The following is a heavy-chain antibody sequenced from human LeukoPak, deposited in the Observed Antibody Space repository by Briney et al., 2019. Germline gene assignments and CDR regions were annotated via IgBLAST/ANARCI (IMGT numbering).Heavy chain of an antibody. CDR2: IYYSGST. V-gene: IGHV4-39*01. CDR3: ARHPLSGFDY. J-gene: IGHJ4*02. D-gene: IGHD1-26*01. Sequence: PSETLSLTCTVAGYSVTSGSYYWGWIRQPPGKGLEWIGSIYYSGSTYYNPSLKGRVTISVDTSKNQFSLKLSSVTAADMAVYYCARHPLSGFDYWGQGTLVTVSS. CDR1: GYSVTSGSYY.